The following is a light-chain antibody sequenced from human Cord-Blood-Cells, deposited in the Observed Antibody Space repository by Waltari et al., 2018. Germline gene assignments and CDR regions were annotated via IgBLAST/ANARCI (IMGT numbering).Light chain of an antibody. CDR1: QSVLYSSNNKNY. CDR2: WAS. CDR3: QQYYSTWT. J-gene: IGKJ1*01. Sequence: DIVMTQSPDSLAVSLGERATLNCKSSQSVLYSSNNKNYLAWYQQKPGQPPNLLIYWASTRESGVHDRFSGSGSGTDFTLTISSLQAEDVAVYYCQQYYSTWTFGQGTKVEIK. V-gene: IGKV4-1*01.